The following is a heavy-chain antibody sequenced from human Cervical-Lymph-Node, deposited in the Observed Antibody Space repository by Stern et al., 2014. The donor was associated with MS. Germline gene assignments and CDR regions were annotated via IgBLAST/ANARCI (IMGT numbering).Heavy chain of an antibody. Sequence: VQLAESGAEVKKPGASVKVSCKAFGYTFTSHYMHWVRQAPGKGLEWVGIINPSGDSATYAQKFQGRVTITRDTSTSTVYMELSSLRSEDTAVYYCASGTGSKRPTGNYWGQGTLVTVSS. CDR2: INPSGDSA. CDR3: ASGTGSKRPTGNY. V-gene: IGHV1-46*01. D-gene: IGHD3/OR15-3a*01. CDR1: GYTFTSHY. J-gene: IGHJ4*02.